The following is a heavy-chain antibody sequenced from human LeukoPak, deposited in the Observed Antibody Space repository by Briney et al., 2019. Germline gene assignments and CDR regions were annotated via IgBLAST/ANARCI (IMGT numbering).Heavy chain of an antibody. V-gene: IGHV3-43*01. Sequence: GGSLRLSCAASGFTFDDYTMHWVRQAPGKGLEWVSLITWDGGSAYYADSVKGRFSISRDNSKDSLYLQMNSLRTDDTALYYCAKERGRLVDYWGQGTLATVSS. CDR1: GFTFDDYT. CDR2: ITWDGGSA. CDR3: AKERGRLVDY. D-gene: IGHD3-16*01. J-gene: IGHJ4*02.